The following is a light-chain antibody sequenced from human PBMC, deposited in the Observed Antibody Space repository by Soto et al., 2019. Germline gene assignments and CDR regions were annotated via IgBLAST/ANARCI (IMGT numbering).Light chain of an antibody. Sequence: VLTQSPATLSLSPGESATLSCRASQNVGNNLAWYQQKSGQAPRLLIYAASDRATGVPARFSGRMSGTDFTLTISSIETEDFATYFCQQRSRWPRGTFGRGTKLE. J-gene: IGKJ2*02. CDR1: QNVGNN. CDR3: QQRSRWPRGT. CDR2: AAS. V-gene: IGKV3-11*01.